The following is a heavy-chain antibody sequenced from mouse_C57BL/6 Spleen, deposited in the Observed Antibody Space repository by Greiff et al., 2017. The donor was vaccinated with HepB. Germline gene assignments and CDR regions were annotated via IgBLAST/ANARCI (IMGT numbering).Heavy chain of an antibody. CDR3: ASSSGYPAWFAY. V-gene: IGHV1-55*01. CDR1: GYTFTSYW. Sequence: VQRVESGAELVKPGALVKMSCKASGYTFTSYWITWVKQRPGQGLEWIGDIYPGSGSTNYNEKFKSKATLTVDTSSSTAYMQLSSLTSEDSAVYYCASSSGYPAWFAYWGQGTLVTVSA. J-gene: IGHJ3*01. D-gene: IGHD3-2*02. CDR2: IYPGSGST.